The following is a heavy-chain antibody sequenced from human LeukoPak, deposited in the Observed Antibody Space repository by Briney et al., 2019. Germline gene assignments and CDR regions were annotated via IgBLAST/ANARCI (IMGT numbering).Heavy chain of an antibody. CDR2: IGSDGNTE. V-gene: IGHV3-48*03. CDR3: ARDTVNAPFVISLDY. CDR1: GFSFSSYP. Sequence: EGSLRLSCAASGFSFSSYPMNWVRQAPGKGLEWVSHIGSDGNTEYYVDAPRGRFTMSRDNAKNSVFLQINSLRAEDTAVYYFARDTVNAPFVISLDYWGQGALVTVSS. D-gene: IGHD2-21*01. J-gene: IGHJ4*02.